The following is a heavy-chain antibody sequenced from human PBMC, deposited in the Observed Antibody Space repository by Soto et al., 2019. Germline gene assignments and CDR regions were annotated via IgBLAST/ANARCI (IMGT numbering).Heavy chain of an antibody. J-gene: IGHJ6*03. CDR3: ARGPRITMVREGNYYYYYYMDV. CDR1: GFTFSSYA. V-gene: IGHV3-64*01. Sequence: GSLRLSCAAAGFTFSSYAMHWVRQAPGKGLEYVSAISSNGGSTYYANSVKGRFTISRDNSKNTLYLQMGSLRAEDMAVYYCARGPRITMVREGNYYYYYYMDVWGKGTTVTVSS. D-gene: IGHD3-10*01. CDR2: ISSNGGST.